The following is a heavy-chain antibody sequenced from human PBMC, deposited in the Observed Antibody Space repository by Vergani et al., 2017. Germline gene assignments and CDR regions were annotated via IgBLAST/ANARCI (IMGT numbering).Heavy chain of an antibody. CDR1: GGSISSSS. D-gene: IGHD6-13*01. CDR3: ARDRNRGIAAAAGRFYYYGMDV. J-gene: IGHJ6*02. Sequence: LQLQESGPGLVKPSETLSLTCTVSGGSISSSSYYWGWIRQPPGKGLEWVSSISSSSSYIYYADSVKGRFTISRDNAKNSLYLQMNSLRAEDTAVYYCARDRNRGIAAAAGRFYYYGMDVWGQGTTVTVSS. CDR2: ISSSSSYI. V-gene: IGHV3-21*01.